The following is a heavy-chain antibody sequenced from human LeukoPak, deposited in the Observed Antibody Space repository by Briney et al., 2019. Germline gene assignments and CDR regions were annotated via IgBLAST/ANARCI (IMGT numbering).Heavy chain of an antibody. D-gene: IGHD3-9*01. V-gene: IGHV4-39*07. CDR3: ARDLHYEILTGYYDS. CDR2: IYYSGST. Sequence: SETLSLTCTVSGGSISSSSYYWGWIRQPPGKGLEWIGSIYYSGSTYYNPSLKSRVTISVDTSKNHFSLKLSSVTAADTAVYYCARDLHYEILTGYYDSWGQGTLVTVSS. CDR1: GGSISSSSYY. J-gene: IGHJ4*02.